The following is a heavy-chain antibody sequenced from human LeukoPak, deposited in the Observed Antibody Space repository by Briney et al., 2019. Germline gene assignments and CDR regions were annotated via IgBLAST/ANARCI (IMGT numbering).Heavy chain of an antibody. J-gene: IGHJ4*02. Sequence: QPGGSLRLPCAASGLSFSSFAMSWVRQGPARGLEWVSSSRGNGETFYADTVKGRFTLSTDYSRNTVYFQLNNVRVEDTAIYYCARASWASSTDAVRWGQGTLVTVSS. D-gene: IGHD6-19*01. V-gene: IGHV3-23*01. CDR2: SRGNGET. CDR1: GLSFSSFA. CDR3: ARASWASSTDAVR.